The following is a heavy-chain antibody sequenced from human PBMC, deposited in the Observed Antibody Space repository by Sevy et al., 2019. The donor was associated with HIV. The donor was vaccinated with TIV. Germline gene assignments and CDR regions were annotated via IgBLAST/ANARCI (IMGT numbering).Heavy chain of an antibody. CDR2: ISSNGGST. Sequence: GGSLRLSCSASGFTFSSYAMHWVRQAPGKGLEYVSDISSNGGSTYYADSVKGRFTISRDNSKNTLYLQMSSLRAEDTAVYYCVKDRFRYYDILTGSDYWGQGTLVTVSS. J-gene: IGHJ4*02. CDR3: VKDRFRYYDILTGSDY. CDR1: GFTFSSYA. V-gene: IGHV3-64D*06. D-gene: IGHD3-9*01.